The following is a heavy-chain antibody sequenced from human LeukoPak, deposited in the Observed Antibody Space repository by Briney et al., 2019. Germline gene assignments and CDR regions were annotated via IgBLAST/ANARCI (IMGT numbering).Heavy chain of an antibody. D-gene: IGHD6-19*01. V-gene: IGHV3-9*01. CDR2: ISWNSGTI. J-gene: IGHJ4*02. Sequence: GRSLVLSCAASGFGFYYYAMHWVRPAPGKGLEWVSGISWNSGTIGYADSVKGRFTISRDNAKNSLYLQMNSLRAEDTALYYCAKADHAVAEDYLNYWGQGTLVTVSS. CDR1: GFGFYYYA. CDR3: AKADHAVAEDYLNY.